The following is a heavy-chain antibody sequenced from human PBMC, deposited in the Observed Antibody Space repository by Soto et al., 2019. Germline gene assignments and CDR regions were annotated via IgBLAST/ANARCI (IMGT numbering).Heavy chain of an antibody. J-gene: IGHJ4*02. D-gene: IGHD3-10*01. CDR3: AKIPTGSGSSKFDY. Sequence: VGSLRLSCAASGFTFRTYAMNWVRQAPGKGLEWISAISGSGSFTHYADSVRGRFTISRDNSQNQLYLQMNNLRGDDTAMYYCAKIPTGSGSSKFDYWGQGIQVTVSS. V-gene: IGHV3-23*01. CDR2: ISGSGSFT. CDR1: GFTFRTYA.